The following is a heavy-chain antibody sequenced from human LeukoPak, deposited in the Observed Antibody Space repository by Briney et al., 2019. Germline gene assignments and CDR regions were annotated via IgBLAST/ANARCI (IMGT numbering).Heavy chain of an antibody. CDR1: GGSISSGGYY. D-gene: IGHD3-10*01. CDR2: ISHSGYS. J-gene: IGHJ3*02. V-gene: IGHV4-31*03. Sequence: KTSETLSLTCSVSGGSISSGGYYWNWVRQLPEKGLEWLGYISHSGYSYYTPSLESRLTISMDTSKNQFSLKLTSVTAADTAVYYCAKFGSDAFDIWGQGTMVTVSS. CDR3: AKFGSDAFDI.